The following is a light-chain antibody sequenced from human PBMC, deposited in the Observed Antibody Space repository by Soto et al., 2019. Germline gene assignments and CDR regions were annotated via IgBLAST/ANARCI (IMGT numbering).Light chain of an antibody. CDR2: DAS. CDR3: QHRSDWIS. V-gene: IGKV3-11*01. Sequence: ETVLTQSPATLSLSPGERATLSCKASQSVGTYLAWYQQKPGQAPRLLIYDASNRATGIPPRFSGSGSGADFTLTISSLEPEDFAVYYCQHRSDWISFGQGTRLEIK. J-gene: IGKJ5*01. CDR1: QSVGTY.